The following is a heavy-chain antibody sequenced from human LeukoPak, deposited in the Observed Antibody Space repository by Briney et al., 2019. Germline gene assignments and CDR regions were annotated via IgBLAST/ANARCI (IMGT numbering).Heavy chain of an antibody. CDR2: IKQDGSEK. Sequence: PGGSLRLSCATFGFTFSSHSMSWVRQAPGKGLECVANIKQDGSEKHYVDSVKGRFSISRDNTKNSLYLQMSSLRAEDTAVYYCARAMGTSYGFWSGSYTVSYYYYMDVWGKGTTVAVS. CDR3: ARAMGTSYGFWSGSYTVSYYYYMDV. J-gene: IGHJ6*03. CDR1: GFTFSSHS. D-gene: IGHD3-3*01. V-gene: IGHV3-7*01.